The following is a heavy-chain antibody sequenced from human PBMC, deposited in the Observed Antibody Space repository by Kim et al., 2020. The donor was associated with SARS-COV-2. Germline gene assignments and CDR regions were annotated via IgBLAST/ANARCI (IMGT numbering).Heavy chain of an antibody. Sequence: GGSLRLSFAASGFTFSSYSMNWVRQAPGKGLEWVSSISSSSSYIYYADSVKGRFTISRDNAKNSLYLQMNSLRAEDTAVYYCARDSPGYDSSGYPDYWGQGTLVTVSS. V-gene: IGHV3-21*01. CDR2: ISSSSSYI. J-gene: IGHJ4*02. D-gene: IGHD3-22*01. CDR3: ARDSPGYDSSGYPDY. CDR1: GFTFSSYS.